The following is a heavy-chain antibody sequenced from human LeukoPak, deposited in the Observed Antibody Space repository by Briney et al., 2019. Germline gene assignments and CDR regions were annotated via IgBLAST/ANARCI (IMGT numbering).Heavy chain of an antibody. CDR3: ARDLDIVVVPAATVGDY. V-gene: IGHV1-2*02. CDR2: INPNSGGT. D-gene: IGHD2-2*01. CDR1: GYTFTGYY. J-gene: IGHJ4*02. Sequence: ASVKVSCKASGYTFTGYYMHWVRQAPGQGLEWMGWINPNSGGTNYAQKFQGRVTMTRDTSISTAYMELSRLRSDDTAVYYCARDLDIVVVPAATVGDYWGQGTLVTVSS.